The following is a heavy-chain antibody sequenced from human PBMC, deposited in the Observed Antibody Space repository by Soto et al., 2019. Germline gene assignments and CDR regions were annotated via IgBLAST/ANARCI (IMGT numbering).Heavy chain of an antibody. CDR3: ARDEGVAMVRRYDK. CDR1: GFTFSTYW. V-gene: IGHV3-74*03. Sequence: EAQLVQSGGGLVQPGGSMRLSCAASGFTFSTYWMHWVRQAPGKGLIWVASIKTDGSQTPYADSVKGRFTISRDNAKNTLYLQMSSLIAEDTAVYYCARDEGVAMVRRYDKWGQGTLVAVSS. CDR2: IKTDGSQT. J-gene: IGHJ4*02. D-gene: IGHD3-10*01.